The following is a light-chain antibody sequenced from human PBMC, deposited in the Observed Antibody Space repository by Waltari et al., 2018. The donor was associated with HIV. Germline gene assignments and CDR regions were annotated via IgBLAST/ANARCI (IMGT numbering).Light chain of an antibody. CDR2: GAS. Sequence: EVVLTQSPGTLSFSPGERATLSCRPSQSVDSHYLAWYQQKPGQAPRLLIYGASNRAIGIPDRFSGSGSGTDFTLTISRLEPEDFAVYYCQQYAFSPVTFGQGTKVGIK. V-gene: IGKV3-20*01. CDR1: QSVDSHY. CDR3: QQYAFSPVT. J-gene: IGKJ1*01.